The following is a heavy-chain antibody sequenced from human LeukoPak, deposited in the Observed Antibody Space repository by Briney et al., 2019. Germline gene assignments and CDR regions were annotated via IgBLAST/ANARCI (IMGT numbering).Heavy chain of an antibody. J-gene: IGHJ4*02. D-gene: IGHD1-14*01. CDR1: GGSFSGYY. CDR2: INHSGST. CDR3: AREDILYYGTSN. V-gene: IGHV4-34*01. Sequence: SETLSLTCAVYGGSFSGYYWSWIRQPPGRGLEWIGEINHSGSTNYNPSLKSRVTISVDTSKNQFSLKLSSVTAADTAVYYCAREDILYYGTSNWGQGTLVTVSS.